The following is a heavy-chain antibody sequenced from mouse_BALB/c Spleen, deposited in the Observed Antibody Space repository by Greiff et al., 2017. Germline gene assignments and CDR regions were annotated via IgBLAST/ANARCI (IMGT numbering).Heavy chain of an antibody. V-gene: IGHV2-9*02. CDR2: IWAGGST. CDR3: ARVYGNYVWAMDY. D-gene: IGHD2-1*01. Sequence: VKLQESGPGLVAPSQSLSITCTVSGFSLTSYGVHWVRQPPGKGLEWLGVIWAGGSTNYNSALMSRLSISKDNSKSQVFLKMNSLQTDDTAMYYCARVYGNYVWAMDYWGQGTSVTVSS. CDR1: GFSLTSYG. J-gene: IGHJ4*01.